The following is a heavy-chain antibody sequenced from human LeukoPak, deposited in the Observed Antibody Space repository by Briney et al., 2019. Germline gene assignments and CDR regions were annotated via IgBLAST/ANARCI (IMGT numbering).Heavy chain of an antibody. CDR1: GFTFDDYA. V-gene: IGHV3-9*01. CDR3: AKDSIAVAGSAFDI. J-gene: IGHJ3*02. Sequence: SGGSLRLSCAASGFTFDDYAMHWVRQAPGKGLEWVSGISWNSGSIGYADSVKGRFTISRDNAKNSLYLQMNSLRAEDTAFYYCAKDSIAVAGSAFDIWGQGTMVTVSS. D-gene: IGHD6-19*01. CDR2: ISWNSGSI.